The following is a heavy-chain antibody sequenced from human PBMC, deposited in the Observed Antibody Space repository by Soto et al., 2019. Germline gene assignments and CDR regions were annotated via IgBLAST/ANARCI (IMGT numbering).Heavy chain of an antibody. CDR2: IYYSGST. J-gene: IGHJ3*02. CDR3: ARGYSYGYHAFDI. CDR1: WGSISSGGYC. V-gene: IGHV4-61*08. D-gene: IGHD5-18*01. Sequence: SETLCLTCAVAWGSISSGGYCRIFIRQPPGKGLEWIGYIYYSGSTHYNPSLKSRVTISVDTSKNQFSLKLSSVTAADTAVYYCARGYSYGYHAFDIWGQGTMVTVSS.